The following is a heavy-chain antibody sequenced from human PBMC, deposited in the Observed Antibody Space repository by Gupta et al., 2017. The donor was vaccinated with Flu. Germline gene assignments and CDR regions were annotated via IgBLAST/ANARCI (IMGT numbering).Heavy chain of an antibody. CDR1: GDSITSGDYY. CDR2: IYARGAT. Sequence: QVRLQDSGPGLVKPLQTLSLTCTVSGDSITSGDYYWNWFRQPAGKGLEWIGRIYARGATYYNAALNGRVTMSKETSKNQLSLKLISVTAADTAVYYCARVRSGGNWFDSWGQGTLVTVSS. D-gene: IGHD2-15*01. CDR3: ARVRSGGNWFDS. J-gene: IGHJ5*01. V-gene: IGHV4-61*02.